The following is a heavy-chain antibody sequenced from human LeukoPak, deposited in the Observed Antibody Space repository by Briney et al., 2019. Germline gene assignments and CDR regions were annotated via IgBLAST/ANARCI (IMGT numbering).Heavy chain of an antibody. CDR1: GGSISSGSYY. CDR2: IYTSGST. D-gene: IGHD3-3*01. Sequence: SETLSLTCTVSGGSISSGSYYWSWIRQPAGKGLEWIGRIYTSGSTNYNPSLKSRVTISVDTSKNQFSLKLSSVTAADTAVYYCARDYGDYDFWSGYSRQYYNYMDVWGKGTTVTVSS. V-gene: IGHV4-61*02. CDR3: ARDYGDYDFWSGYSRQYYNYMDV. J-gene: IGHJ6*03.